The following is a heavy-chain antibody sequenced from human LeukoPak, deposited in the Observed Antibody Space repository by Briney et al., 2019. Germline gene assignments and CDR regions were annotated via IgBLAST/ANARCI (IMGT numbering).Heavy chain of an antibody. CDR3: ARDAYGMDV. V-gene: IGHV3-30-3*01. CDR2: ISYDANNQ. J-gene: IGHJ6*02. Sequence: TGGSLRLSCAASGFTFSSYAMHWVRQAPGKGLEWVAHISYDANNQYYADSVKGRFTISRDNSKNTLYLQMNSLRAEDTAVYYCARDAYGMDVWGQGTTVTVSS. CDR1: GFTFSSYA.